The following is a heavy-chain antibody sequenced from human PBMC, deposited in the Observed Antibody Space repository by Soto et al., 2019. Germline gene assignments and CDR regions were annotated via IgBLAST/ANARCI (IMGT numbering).Heavy chain of an antibody. J-gene: IGHJ5*02. CDR1: GFTFPKYA. CDR3: AKAPTWWNWFDP. CDR2: ILGSGGT. V-gene: IGHV3-23*01. D-gene: IGHD2-8*02. Sequence: GGSLRLSCAASGFTFPKYAMMWIRQAPGKGLEWISGILGSGGTYHADSVMGRFTISKDNSRNTLYLQMNSLRAEDTAVYYCAKAPTWWNWFDPWGQGTLVTVSS.